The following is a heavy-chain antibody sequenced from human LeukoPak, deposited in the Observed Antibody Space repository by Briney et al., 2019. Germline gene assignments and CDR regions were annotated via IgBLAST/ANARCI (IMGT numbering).Heavy chain of an antibody. CDR1: GGSFSSYA. CDR2: IIPIFGTA. D-gene: IGHD6-19*01. Sequence: SVKVSCKASGGSFSSYAISWVRQAPGQGLEWMGRIIPIFGTAHYAQKFQGRVTITTDEPTSTAYMELSSLRSEDTAMYYCAREDSSGWSADYMDVWGKGTAVTVSS. J-gene: IGHJ6*03. CDR3: AREDSSGWSADYMDV. V-gene: IGHV1-69*05.